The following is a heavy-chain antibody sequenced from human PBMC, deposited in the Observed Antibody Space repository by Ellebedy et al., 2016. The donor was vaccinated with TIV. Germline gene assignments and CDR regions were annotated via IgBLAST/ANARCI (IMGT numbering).Heavy chain of an antibody. CDR3: ARGGCTSTSCYNGKDFDY. D-gene: IGHD2-2*02. V-gene: IGHV3-7*04. Sequence: GGSLRLXXAASGFSFSSFAMSWVRQAPGKGLEWVANIKRDGSEKHYVDSVKGRFTISRDSAKNSLYLQMTRLRADDTAVYYCARGGCTSTSCYNGKDFDYWGQGTLVTVSS. J-gene: IGHJ4*02. CDR2: IKRDGSEK. CDR1: GFSFSSFA.